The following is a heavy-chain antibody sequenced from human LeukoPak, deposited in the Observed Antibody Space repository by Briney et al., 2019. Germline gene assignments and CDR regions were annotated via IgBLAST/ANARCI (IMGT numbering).Heavy chain of an antibody. CDR1: AYSISSGSY. J-gene: IGHJ4*02. CDR3: ARAFGVVIYFDY. Sequence: SETLSLTCTVSAYSISSGSYWGWLRQPPGKGLEWIGSIHHSGSTYYNPSLKSRVTISVDTSKNQLSLKLSSVTAADTAVYYCARAFGVVIYFDYWGQGTLVTVSS. V-gene: IGHV4-38-2*02. CDR2: IHHSGST. D-gene: IGHD3-3*01.